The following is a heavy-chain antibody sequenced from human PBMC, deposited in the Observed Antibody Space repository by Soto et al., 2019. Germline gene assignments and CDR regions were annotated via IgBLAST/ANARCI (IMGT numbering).Heavy chain of an antibody. CDR2: IYPGDSDT. Sequence: PGESLKISCKGSGYSFTSYWIGWVRQMPGKGLEWMGIIYPGDSDTRYSPSFQGQVTISRDNAKNSLYLQMNSLRAEDTAVYYCARDRDSQVYYYGMDVWGQGTTVTVSS. J-gene: IGHJ6*02. D-gene: IGHD3-10*01. V-gene: IGHV5-51*01. CDR3: ARDRDSQVYYYGMDV. CDR1: GYSFTSYW.